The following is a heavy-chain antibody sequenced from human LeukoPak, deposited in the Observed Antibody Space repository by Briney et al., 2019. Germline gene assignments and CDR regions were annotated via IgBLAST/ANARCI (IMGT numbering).Heavy chain of an antibody. Sequence: ASVKVSCKASGYTFTGYYMHWVRQATGQGLEWMGWMNPNSGNTGYAQKFQGRVTMTRNTSISTAYMELSSLRSEGTAVYYCARVGPGSLPLRSDDAFDIWGQGTMVTVSS. CDR1: GYTFTGYY. J-gene: IGHJ3*02. CDR2: MNPNSGNT. CDR3: ARVGPGSLPLRSDDAFDI. V-gene: IGHV1-8*02. D-gene: IGHD4-17*01.